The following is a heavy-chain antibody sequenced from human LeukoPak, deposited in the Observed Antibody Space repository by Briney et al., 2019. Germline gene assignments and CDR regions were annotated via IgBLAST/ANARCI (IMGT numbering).Heavy chain of an antibody. D-gene: IGHD3-10*01. V-gene: IGHV5-51*01. CDR1: GYTFTNYW. CDR2: IYPGDSDT. Sequence: GESLKISCKGSGYTFTNYWIGWVRQMPGKGLEWMGVIYPGDSDTRYSPSFEGQVTISADKSVSTAYLQWSSLKASDNAMYYCARRGVNWFDLWGQGTLVTVSS. CDR3: ARRGVNWFDL. J-gene: IGHJ5*02.